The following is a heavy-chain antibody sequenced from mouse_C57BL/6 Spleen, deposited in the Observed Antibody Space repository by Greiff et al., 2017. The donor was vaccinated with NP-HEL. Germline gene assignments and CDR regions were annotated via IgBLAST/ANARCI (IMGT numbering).Heavy chain of an antibody. J-gene: IGHJ1*03. CDR1: GFTFTDYY. Sequence: VQLKESGGGLVQPGGSLSLSCAASGFTFTDYYMSWVRQPPGKALEWLGFIRNKANGYTTEYSASVKGRFTISRDNSQSILYLQMNALRAEDSATYYGARYKNWYFDVWGTGTTVTVSS. CDR2: IRNKANGYTT. V-gene: IGHV7-3*01. CDR3: ARYKNWYFDV.